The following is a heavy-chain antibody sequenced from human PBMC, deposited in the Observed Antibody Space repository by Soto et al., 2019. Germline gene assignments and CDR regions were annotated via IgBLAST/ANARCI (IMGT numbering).Heavy chain of an antibody. CDR3: ARDLFPGYFDY. V-gene: IGHV3-74*01. J-gene: IGHJ4*02. Sequence: EVQLVESGGGLVQPGGSLRLSCVASGFTFSNYWMYWVRQAPGKGLVWVSRINNDGSASAYADSVRGRFTISRDNGKNTLYLQLSSLEAEDTAVYYWARDLFPGYFDYWGQGTLVTVSS. CDR2: INNDGSAS. CDR1: GFTFSNYW.